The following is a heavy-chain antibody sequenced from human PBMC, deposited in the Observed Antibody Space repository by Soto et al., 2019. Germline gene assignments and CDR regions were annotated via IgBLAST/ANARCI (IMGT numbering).Heavy chain of an antibody. Sequence: SETLSLTCTVSGGSISSSIYYWGWIRQPPGKGLEWIGSIYYSGSTYYNPSLKSRVTISVDTSKNQFSLKLSSVTAADTAVFYCARIRGRRPDFYYGMDVWGQGTTVTVSS. CDR3: ARIRGRRPDFYYGMDV. J-gene: IGHJ6*02. V-gene: IGHV4-39*01. D-gene: IGHD3-10*01. CDR1: GGSISSSIYY. CDR2: IYYSGST.